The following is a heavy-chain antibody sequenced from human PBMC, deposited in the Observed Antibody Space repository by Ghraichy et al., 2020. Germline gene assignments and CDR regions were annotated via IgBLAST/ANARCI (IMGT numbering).Heavy chain of an antibody. D-gene: IGHD1-26*01. Sequence: GGSLRLSCAASGFTFSSYEMNWVRQAPGKGLEWVSYISSSGSTIYYADSVKGRFTISRDYAKNSLYLQMNSLRAEDTALYYCVRDSVGLDYWGQGTLVTVSS. CDR3: VRDSVGLDY. CDR2: ISSSGSTI. V-gene: IGHV3-48*03. CDR1: GFTFSSYE. J-gene: IGHJ4*02.